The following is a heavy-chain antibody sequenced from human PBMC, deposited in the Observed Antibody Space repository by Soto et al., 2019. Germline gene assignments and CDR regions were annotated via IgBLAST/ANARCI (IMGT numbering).Heavy chain of an antibody. CDR3: ARDERVATIVYYYGMDV. Sequence: QVQLVQSGAEVKKPGSSVKVSCKASGGTFSSYAISWVRQAPGQGLEWMGGIIPIFGTANYAQKSQGRVTITADESTSTAYMELSSLRSEDTAVYYCARDERVATIVYYYGMDVWGQGTTVTVSS. CDR1: GGTFSSYA. D-gene: IGHD5-12*01. V-gene: IGHV1-69*12. J-gene: IGHJ6*02. CDR2: IIPIFGTA.